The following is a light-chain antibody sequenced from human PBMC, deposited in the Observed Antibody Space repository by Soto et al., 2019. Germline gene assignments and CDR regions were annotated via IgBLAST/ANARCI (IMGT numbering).Light chain of an antibody. V-gene: IGLV2-14*01. Sequence: QSALTQPASVSGSPEQSITISCTGTSSDIAIYNYVSWYQQQPGKAPKLMIYQVTNRPSGVSNRFSGSRSGNTASLTISGLQAEDEADYYCSSYTDSSNYVFGTGTQLTVL. CDR3: SSYTDSSNYV. CDR1: SSDIAIYNY. J-gene: IGLJ1*01. CDR2: QVT.